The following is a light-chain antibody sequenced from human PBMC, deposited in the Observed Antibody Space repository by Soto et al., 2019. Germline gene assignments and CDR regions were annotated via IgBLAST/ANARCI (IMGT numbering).Light chain of an antibody. CDR2: GAS. Sequence: EIVLTQSPGALSLSPGERATLSCRASQSVSSSYLAWYQQKPGQAPRLLIYGASSRATGIPDRFSGSGSGTDFTLTISRLETEDFEVYYCQQYGSSPWTFGQGTKV. V-gene: IGKV3-20*01. J-gene: IGKJ1*01. CDR3: QQYGSSPWT. CDR1: QSVSSSY.